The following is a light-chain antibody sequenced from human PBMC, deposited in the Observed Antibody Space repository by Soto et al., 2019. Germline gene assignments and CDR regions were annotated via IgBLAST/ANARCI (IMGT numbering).Light chain of an antibody. J-gene: IGKJ1*01. CDR1: QSLLNSNGNNY. Sequence: DIVMTQSPLSLPVTPGEPASISCTSSQSLLNSNGNNYLDWYVQKPGQSPQLLIHLGSKRASGVPDSFSGSGSGTSFTLKISRVEAEDVGVYYCMQPLRNPWTFGQGTKVEIK. V-gene: IGKV2-28*01. CDR2: LGS. CDR3: MQPLRNPWT.